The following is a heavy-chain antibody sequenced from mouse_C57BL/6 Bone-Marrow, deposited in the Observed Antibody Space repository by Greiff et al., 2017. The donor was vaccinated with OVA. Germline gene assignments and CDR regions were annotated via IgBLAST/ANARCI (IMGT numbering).Heavy chain of an antibody. V-gene: IGHV7-3*01. J-gene: IGHJ4*01. CDR2: IRNKANGYTT. CDR1: GFTFTDYY. D-gene: IGHD2-3*01. CDR3: ARYGHDGYFYAMDY. Sequence: VQLVESGGGLVQPGGSLSLSCAASGFTFTDYYMSWVRQPPGKALEWLGFIRNKANGYTTEYSASVKGRFTISRDNSQSILFLQMNALRAEDSATYYCARYGHDGYFYAMDYWGQGTSVTVSS.